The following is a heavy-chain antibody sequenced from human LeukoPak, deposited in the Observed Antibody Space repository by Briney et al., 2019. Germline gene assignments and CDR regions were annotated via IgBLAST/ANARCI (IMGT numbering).Heavy chain of an antibody. J-gene: IGHJ4*02. D-gene: IGHD2-15*01. V-gene: IGHV4-39*01. Sequence: SETLSLTCTVSGDSISSTSYFWGWSRQPPGKGLEWIGTIYLSGTTYYNPSLKSRVTISLDTSKNQFSLKLSSVSASDTAVYNCARHKCSGIYCPFDYWGQGTLVTVSS. CDR2: IYLSGTT. CDR1: GDSISSTSYF. CDR3: ARHKCSGIYCPFDY.